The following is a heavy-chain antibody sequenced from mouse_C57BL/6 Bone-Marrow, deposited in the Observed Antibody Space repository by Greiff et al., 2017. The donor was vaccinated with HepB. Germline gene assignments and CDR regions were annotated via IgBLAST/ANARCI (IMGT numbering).Heavy chain of an antibody. V-gene: IGHV14-4*01. D-gene: IGHD2-3*01. CDR1: GFNIKDDY. CDR3: TPRWLLPAY. CDR2: IDPENGDT. J-gene: IGHJ3*01. Sequence: VQLQQSGAELVRPGASVKLSCTASGFNIKDDYMHWVKQRPEQGLEWIGRIDPENGDTEYASKFQGKATITADTSSNTASLQLSSLTSEDTAVYCCTPRWLLPAYWGQGTLVTVSA.